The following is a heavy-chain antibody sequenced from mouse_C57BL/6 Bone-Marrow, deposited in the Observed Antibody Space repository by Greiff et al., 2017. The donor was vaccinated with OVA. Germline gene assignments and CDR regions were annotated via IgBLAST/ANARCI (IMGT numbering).Heavy chain of an antibody. J-gene: IGHJ3*01. Sequence: QVQLQQPGAELVKPGASVKLSCKASGYTFTSYWMHWVKQRPGHGLEWIGMIHPNSGSTNYNEKFKSKATLTVDKSSSTADMQLSSLTSEDSAVYYCARLQTWFAYWGQGTLVTVSA. CDR3: ARLQTWFAY. CDR1: GYTFTSYW. V-gene: IGHV1-64*01. CDR2: IHPNSGST.